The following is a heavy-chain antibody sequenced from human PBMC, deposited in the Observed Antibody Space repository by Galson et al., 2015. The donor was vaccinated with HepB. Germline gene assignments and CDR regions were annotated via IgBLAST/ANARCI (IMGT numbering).Heavy chain of an antibody. V-gene: IGHV5-51*01. J-gene: IGHJ6*02. CDR2: IYPDDSDT. D-gene: IGHD6-6*01. Sequence: QSGAEVKKPGDSLKISCQGSGYSFTSYWIAWVRQMPGKGLEWMGIIYPDDSDTRYSPSFQGQVTISADKSISTAYLQWSSLKASDTAMYYCARRSSSAAGGRGLDVWGQGTTVTVSS. CDR1: GYSFTSYW. CDR3: ARRSSSAAGGRGLDV.